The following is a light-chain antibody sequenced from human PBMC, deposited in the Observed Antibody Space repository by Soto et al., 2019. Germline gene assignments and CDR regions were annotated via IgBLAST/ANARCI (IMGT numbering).Light chain of an antibody. V-gene: IGKV1-39*01. CDR3: QQSYTTPPMYT. CDR1: QSISSY. Sequence: DIHMTQSPSSLSSSLGDRVTITFLAIQSISSYVNWYQQRPGKAPKLLISAASSVQSGVPSRFRGSGSGTEFTLTISSLQPEDFATYYCQQSYTTPPMYTFGQGTKVDIK. CDR2: AAS. J-gene: IGKJ2*01.